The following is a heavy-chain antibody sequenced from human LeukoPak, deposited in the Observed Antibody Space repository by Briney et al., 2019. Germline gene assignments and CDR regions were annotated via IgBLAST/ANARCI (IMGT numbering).Heavy chain of an antibody. Sequence: ASVKVSCKASGYTFTSYGISWVRQAPGQGLEWMGWISAYNGNTNYAQKLQGRVTMTTDTSTSTAYMELRSLRSDDTAVYYCARDLGKWIYGSRFDYWGQGTLVTVSS. CDR2: ISAYNGNT. CDR3: ARDLGKWIYGSRFDY. CDR1: GYTFTSYG. D-gene: IGHD4-17*01. J-gene: IGHJ4*02. V-gene: IGHV1-18*01.